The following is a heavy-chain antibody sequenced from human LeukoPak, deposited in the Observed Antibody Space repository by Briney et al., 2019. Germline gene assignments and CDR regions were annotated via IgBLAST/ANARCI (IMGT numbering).Heavy chain of an antibody. V-gene: IGHV4-59*01. CDR3: ARYRAFDI. CDR2: IYYSGSGST. J-gene: IGHJ3*02. CDR1: GGSISSYY. Sequence: ETLSLTCTISGGSISSYYWSWIRQHPGKGLEWIGYIYYSGSGSTNYNPSLKSRVTISVDTSKNQFSLNLNSVTAADTAVYYCARYRAFDIWGQGTMVTVSS.